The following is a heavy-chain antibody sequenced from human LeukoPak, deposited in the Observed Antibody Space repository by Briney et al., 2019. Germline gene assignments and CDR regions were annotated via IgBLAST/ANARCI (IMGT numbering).Heavy chain of an antibody. CDR2: IYYTRST. Sequence: SETLSLTCTVSGGSISSYYWSWIRPPLGKGLERIGYIYYTRSTHYNPSIKSRVTISVDTSKNQFSLKLSSVTAADTAVYYCARVRYSDVLTGYYGDGYFDYWGQGTLVTVSS. D-gene: IGHD3-9*01. CDR3: ARVRYSDVLTGYYGDGYFDY. CDR1: GGSISSYY. V-gene: IGHV4-59*01. J-gene: IGHJ4*02.